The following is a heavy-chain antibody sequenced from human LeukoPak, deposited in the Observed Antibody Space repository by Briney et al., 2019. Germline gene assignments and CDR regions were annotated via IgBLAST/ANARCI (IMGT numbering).Heavy chain of an antibody. V-gene: IGHV3-7*05. D-gene: IGHD3-22*01. CDR3: ARPLSYYYDSSGPQGY. CDR2: INEDGSAR. Sequence: GGSLRLSCADSGFTFSRSWMTWVRQAPGKGLEWVANINEDGSARNYVDSVKGRFTISRDNPKSTLYLEMNSLRAEDTAVYYCARPLSYYYDSSGPQGYWGQGTLVTVSS. J-gene: IGHJ4*02. CDR1: GFTFSRSW.